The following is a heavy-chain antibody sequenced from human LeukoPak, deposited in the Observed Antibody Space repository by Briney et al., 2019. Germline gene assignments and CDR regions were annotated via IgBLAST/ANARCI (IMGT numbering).Heavy chain of an antibody. CDR1: GLIFSHYG. CDR2: IWYDGSKK. CDR3: TVSSGSSYLEYLHH. V-gene: IGHV3-33*01. J-gene: IGHJ1*01. D-gene: IGHD1-26*01. Sequence: PGTSLRPSCAASGLIFSHYGMHWVRQSPGKGLDWVALIWYDGSKKYYADSVKGRFTISRDNAKDTLYLQMDSLRVEDTAVYYCTVSSGSSYLEYLHHWGQGTLVSVSA.